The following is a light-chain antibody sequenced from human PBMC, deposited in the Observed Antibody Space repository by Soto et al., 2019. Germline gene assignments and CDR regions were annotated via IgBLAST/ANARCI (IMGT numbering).Light chain of an antibody. CDR1: QTISSW. CDR2: AAS. Sequence: DIQMTQSPSTLSGSVGDRVTITCRASQTISSWLAWYQQKPGKAPNLLIYAASTLQSGVPSRFSGNGSGTDFTLTISSLQPEDFATYYCQQSYSTPLTFGGGTKVDIK. V-gene: IGKV1-39*01. CDR3: QQSYSTPLT. J-gene: IGKJ4*01.